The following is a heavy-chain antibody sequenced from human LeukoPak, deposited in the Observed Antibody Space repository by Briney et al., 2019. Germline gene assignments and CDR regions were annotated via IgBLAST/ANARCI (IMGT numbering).Heavy chain of an antibody. D-gene: IGHD1-26*01. CDR3: ARGLGSGSYSFDY. J-gene: IGHJ4*02. CDR2: IIPIFGTA. Sequence: SVKVSCKASGGTFSSYAISWVRQAPGQGLEWMGGIIPIFGTANYAQKFQGRVTITADESTSTAYMELSSLRSEDTAVYYYARGLGSGSYSFDYWGQGTLVTVSS. CDR1: GGTFSSYA. V-gene: IGHV1-69*13.